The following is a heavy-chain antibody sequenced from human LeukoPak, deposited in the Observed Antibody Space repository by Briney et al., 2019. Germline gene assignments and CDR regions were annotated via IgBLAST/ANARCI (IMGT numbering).Heavy chain of an antibody. J-gene: IGHJ5*02. Sequence: RASVKVSCKVSGYTLTELSIHWVRQAPAKGLEWMGGFDPEDGETIYAQKFQGRVTMTEDTSTDTAYMDLSSLRSEDTAVYYCATEIPGTGWFDPWGQGTLVTVSS. CDR1: GYTLTELS. V-gene: IGHV1-24*01. CDR3: ATEIPGTGWFDP. CDR2: FDPEDGET. D-gene: IGHD1-14*01.